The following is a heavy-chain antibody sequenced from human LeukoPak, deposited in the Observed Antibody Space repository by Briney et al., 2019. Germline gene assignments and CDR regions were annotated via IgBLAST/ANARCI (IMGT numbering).Heavy chain of an antibody. J-gene: IGHJ4*02. V-gene: IGHV3-23*01. Sequence: GGPLRLSCEVFGFTFSTSAMSWVRQAPGKGLEWVSGIRASDDTTYYVDSAKGRFTVSRDNSKNTLYLQMNSLRVEDTDVYYCRFYTSGSDYWGQGTLVTVSS. D-gene: IGHD3-22*01. CDR3: RFYTSGSDY. CDR1: GFTFSTSA. CDR2: IRASDDTT.